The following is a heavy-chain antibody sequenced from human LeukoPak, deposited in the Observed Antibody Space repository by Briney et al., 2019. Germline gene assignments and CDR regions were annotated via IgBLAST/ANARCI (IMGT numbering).Heavy chain of an antibody. CDR3: ARGGGRAPRIAAAGLFDY. CDR1: GGTFSSYA. J-gene: IGHJ4*02. V-gene: IGHV1-69*13. CDR2: IIPIFGTA. D-gene: IGHD6-13*01. Sequence: SVKVSCKASGGTFSSYAISWVRQAPGQGLEWMGGIIPIFGTANYAQEFQGRVTITADESTSTAYMELSSLRSEDTAVYYCARGGGRAPRIAAAGLFDYWGQGTLVTVSS.